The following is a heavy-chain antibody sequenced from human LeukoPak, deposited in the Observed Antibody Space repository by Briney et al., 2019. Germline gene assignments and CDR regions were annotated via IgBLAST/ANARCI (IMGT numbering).Heavy chain of an antibody. V-gene: IGHV4-59*01. CDR3: ASQKYGSGSYRRAFDI. CDR1: GGSLSSYY. J-gene: IGHJ3*02. Sequence: SETLSLTCTVSGGSLSSYYWSWIRQPPGKGLEWIGYIYNSGSTNFNPSLKSRVTISVDTSKNQFSLKLSSVTAADTAVYYCASQKYGSGSYRRAFDIWGQGTMVTVSS. CDR2: IYNSGST. D-gene: IGHD3-10*01.